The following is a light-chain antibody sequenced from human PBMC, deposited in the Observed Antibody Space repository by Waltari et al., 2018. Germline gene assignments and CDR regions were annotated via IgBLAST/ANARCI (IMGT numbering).Light chain of an antibody. V-gene: IGLV2-14*03. CDR1: SSDIGGYHF. J-gene: IGLJ3*02. Sequence: QSALTQPAPVSGSPGQSITLPCSGTSSDIGGYHFFSWYQQYPGIAPKLIIYDVTNRPSGVSNRFSGSKSGYTASLTISGLQAADEAHYYCTSYTRKHTWVFGGGTKVTVL. CDR2: DVT. CDR3: TSYTRKHTWV.